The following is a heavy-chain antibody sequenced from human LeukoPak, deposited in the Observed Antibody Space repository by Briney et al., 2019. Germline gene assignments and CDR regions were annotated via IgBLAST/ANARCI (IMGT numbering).Heavy chain of an antibody. CDR2: ISSGGDSI. CDR3: ASPYCSGGSCFSMDA. J-gene: IGHJ6*04. Sequence: PGGSLRLSCAASGITFSDHYMSWIRQAPGKGLEWLSYISSGGDSIYYADSVKGRFTISRDNAKNSLYLQMNSLRAEDTAVYYCASPYCSGGSCFSMDAWGKGTTVTVSS. V-gene: IGHV3-11*04. D-gene: IGHD2-15*01. CDR1: GITFSDHY.